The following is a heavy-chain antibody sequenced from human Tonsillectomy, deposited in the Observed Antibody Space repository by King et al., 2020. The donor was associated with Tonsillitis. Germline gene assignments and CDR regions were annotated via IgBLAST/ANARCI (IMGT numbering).Heavy chain of an antibody. CDR2: IYYSGST. CDR1: GGSISSYY. D-gene: IGHD5-24*01. Sequence: QLQESGPGLVKPSETLSLTCSVSGGSISSYYWSWIRQPPGKGLEWIGYIYYSGSTNYNPSLKSRVTISVDTSKNQFSLKLSSVTAADTAVYYCARRRREGHNWSWFDPWGQGTLVTVSS. J-gene: IGHJ5*02. V-gene: IGHV4-59*08. CDR3: ARRRREGHNWSWFDP.